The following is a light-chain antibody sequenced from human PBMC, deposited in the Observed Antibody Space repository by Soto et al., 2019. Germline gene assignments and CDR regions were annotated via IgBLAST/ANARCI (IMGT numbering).Light chain of an antibody. Sequence: QSVLTQPPSASGTPGQRVTISCSGSSSNIGSNTVNWYQQLPGTAPKLLIYSHKQRPSGVPDRFSGSTSGTSASLAISGLQSEDEADYYCAAWDDSLYGVVFGGGTKLTVL. J-gene: IGLJ2*01. CDR1: SSNIGSNT. V-gene: IGLV1-44*01. CDR3: AAWDDSLYGVV. CDR2: SHK.